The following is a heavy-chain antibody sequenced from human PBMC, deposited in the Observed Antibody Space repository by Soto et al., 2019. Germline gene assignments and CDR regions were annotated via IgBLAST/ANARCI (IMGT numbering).Heavy chain of an antibody. J-gene: IGHJ5*02. V-gene: IGHV4-61*01. D-gene: IGHD3-10*01. CDR3: ALLQNRGSWFDP. CDR2: IYYSGST. CDR1: GGSVSSGSYY. Sequence: SETLSLTCTVSGGSVSSGSYYWSWIRQPPGKGLEWIGYIYYSGSTNYNPSLKSRVTISVDTSKNQFSLKLSSVTAADTAVYYCALLQNRGSWFDPWGQGTLVTVSA.